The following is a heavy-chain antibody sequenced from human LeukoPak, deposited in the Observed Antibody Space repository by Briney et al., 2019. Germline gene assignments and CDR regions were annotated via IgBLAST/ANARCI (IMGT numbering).Heavy chain of an antibody. J-gene: IGHJ4*02. V-gene: IGHV4-59*08. CDR1: GGSISSYY. CDR2: IYYSGRT. CDR3: ARHPSYYDRIDY. D-gene: IGHD3-22*01. Sequence: PSETLSLTCTVSGGSISSYYWSWIRQPPGKGLEWIGYIYYSGRTYYNPSLKSRVTISVDTSKNQFSLKLSSVTAADTAVYYCARHPSYYDRIDYWGQGTLVTVSS.